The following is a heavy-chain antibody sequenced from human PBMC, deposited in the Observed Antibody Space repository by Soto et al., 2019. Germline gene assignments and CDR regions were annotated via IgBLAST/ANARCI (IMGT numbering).Heavy chain of an antibody. CDR1: GGTFNTYA. CDR3: AXXVQVHTPAFXX. D-gene: IGHD3-9*01. V-gene: IGHV1-69*01. CDR2: ISPMFGAA. Sequence: QVQLVQSGAEMKKPGSSVKVSCQSSGGTFNTYAMNWVRQAPGQGPEWMGDISPMFGAANYXXKFQXRVXXXXXXXXXXXXXXXXXLXSXDTXLYFXAXXVQVHTPAFXXWGQ. J-gene: IGHJ4*02.